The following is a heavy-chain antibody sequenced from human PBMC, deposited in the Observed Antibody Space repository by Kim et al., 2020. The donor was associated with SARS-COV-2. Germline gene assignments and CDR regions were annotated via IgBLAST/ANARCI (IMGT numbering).Heavy chain of an antibody. CDR3: GRQGLGSGYDSPPAYFDH. D-gene: IGHD5-12*01. CDR2: IYSSGTT. J-gene: IGHJ4*02. Sequence: SETLSLTCTVSGDTINRSPYFWGWVRQPPGKGLQWIGSIYSSGTTYSSPSLSSRVTFSVDMSENQFSLRLTSVTVAETAVYYCGRQGLGSGYDSPPAYFDHWGQGILVTVSS. CDR1: GDTINRSPYF. V-gene: IGHV4-39*01.